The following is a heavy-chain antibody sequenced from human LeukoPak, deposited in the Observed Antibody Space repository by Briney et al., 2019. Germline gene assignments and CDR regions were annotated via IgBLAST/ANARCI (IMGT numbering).Heavy chain of an antibody. D-gene: IGHD3-10*01. CDR2: IYPGDSDV. CDR1: GYSFTSYW. V-gene: IGHV5-51*01. CDR3: AREGYFYGSGSYFFDF. J-gene: IGHJ4*02. Sequence: GESLKISCKGSGYSFTSYWIGWVRQMPGKGLEWMGLIYPGDSDVKYSPSFQGQVTISVDKSINSAYLQWSSLKASDTAIYFCAREGYFYGSGSYFFDFWGQGTLVTVSS.